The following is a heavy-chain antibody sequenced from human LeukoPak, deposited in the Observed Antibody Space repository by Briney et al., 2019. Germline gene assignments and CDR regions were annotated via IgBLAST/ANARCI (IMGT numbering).Heavy chain of an antibody. CDR3: ARALLRFRGNWFDP. CDR1: GFTFSSYG. J-gene: IGHJ5*02. Sequence: PGGSLRLSCAASGFTFSSYGMHWVRQAPGKGLEWVAVISYDGSNKYYADSVKGRFTISRDNSKNTLYLQMNSLRAEDTAVYYCARALLRFRGNWFDPWGQGTLVTVSS. V-gene: IGHV3-30*03. D-gene: IGHD3-3*01. CDR2: ISYDGSNK.